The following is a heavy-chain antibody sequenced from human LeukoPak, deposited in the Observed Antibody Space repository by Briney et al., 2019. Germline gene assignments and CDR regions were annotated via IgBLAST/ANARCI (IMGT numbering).Heavy chain of an antibody. CDR1: GFTFDDFA. CDR2: ISWNGGSI. V-gene: IGHV3-9*01. Sequence: GGSLRLSCEAAGFTFDDFAMHWVRQGPMKGLEWVAGISWNGGSIDYVDSVKGRFTISRDNTKNTLYLQMNSLRAEDTAVYYCVRDSGQSIVIVPATIHYWGQGTPVSVSS. CDR3: VRDSGQSIVIVPATIHY. D-gene: IGHD2-2*01. J-gene: IGHJ4*02.